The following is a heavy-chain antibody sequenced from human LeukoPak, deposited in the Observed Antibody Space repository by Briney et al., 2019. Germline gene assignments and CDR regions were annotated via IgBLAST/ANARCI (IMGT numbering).Heavy chain of an antibody. CDR3: ARQRGGHEALDI. V-gene: IGHV1-2*02. CDR2: VNPDSAGT. CDR1: GYTFTGYY. D-gene: IGHD6-25*01. J-gene: IGHJ3*02. Sequence: ASVKVSCEASGYTFTGYYMHWVRQAPGQGLEWMGWVNPDSAGTSYAQRFQGRVAMTGDTSISTAYMELSRLRSDDTAVYYCARQRGGHEALDIWGPGTMVTVSS.